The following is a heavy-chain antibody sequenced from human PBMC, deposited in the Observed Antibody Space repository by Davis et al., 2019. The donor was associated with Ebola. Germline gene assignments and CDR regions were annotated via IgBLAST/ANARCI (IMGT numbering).Heavy chain of an antibody. CDR2: IYHSGST. D-gene: IGHD2-2*01. CDR1: GGSISSGGYS. Sequence: SETLSLTCAVSGGSISSGGYSWSWIRQPPGKGLEWIGYIYHSGSTYYNPSLKSRVTISVDTSKNQFSLKLSSVTAADTAVYYCARDRSGYCSSTSCYNWFDPWGQGTLVTVSS. J-gene: IGHJ5*02. CDR3: ARDRSGYCSSTSCYNWFDP. V-gene: IGHV4-30-2*01.